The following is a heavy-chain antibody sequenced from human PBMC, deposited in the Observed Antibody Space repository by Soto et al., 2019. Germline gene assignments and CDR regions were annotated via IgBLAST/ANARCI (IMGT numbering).Heavy chain of an antibody. Sequence: GGSLRLACAASGFSFSSYSMNWVRQAPGKGLEWLSFISGSTNTKYYADSVRGRFTISRDNAKNSLYLRMNSLRDEDTAVYYCARGGWNDLFDRWGQGTLVTVSS. V-gene: IGHV3-48*02. CDR1: GFSFSSYS. CDR3: ARGGWNDLFDR. J-gene: IGHJ4*02. CDR2: ISGSTNTK. D-gene: IGHD1-1*01.